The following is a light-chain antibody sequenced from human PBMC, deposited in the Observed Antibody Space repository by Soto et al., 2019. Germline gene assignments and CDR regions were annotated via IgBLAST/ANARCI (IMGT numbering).Light chain of an antibody. Sequence: DIRMTQSPSTRSAALGDRFTITFRASHTISSLLAWYQQKPEKAPKLLIFDASSLQSGVPSRFSGSGSGTEFTLTISSLQPDDFATYYCQQYNVYWTFGQGTKVDI. CDR3: QQYNVYWT. V-gene: IGKV1-5*01. CDR2: DAS. CDR1: HTISSL. J-gene: IGKJ1*01.